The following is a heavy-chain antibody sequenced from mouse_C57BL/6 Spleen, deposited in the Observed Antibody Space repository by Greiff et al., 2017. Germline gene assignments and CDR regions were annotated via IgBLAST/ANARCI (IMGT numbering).Heavy chain of an antibody. J-gene: IGHJ3*01. V-gene: IGHV1-69*01. CDR1: GYTFTSYW. CDR2: IDPSDSYT. CDR3: ARSNSNYAWFAY. D-gene: IGHD2-5*01. Sequence: QVQLQQPGAELVMPGASVKLSCKASGYTFTSYWMHWVKQRPGQGLEWIGEIDPSDSYTNYNQKFKGKSTLTVDKSSSTAYMQLSSLTSADSAVYYCARSNSNYAWFAYWGQGTLVTVS.